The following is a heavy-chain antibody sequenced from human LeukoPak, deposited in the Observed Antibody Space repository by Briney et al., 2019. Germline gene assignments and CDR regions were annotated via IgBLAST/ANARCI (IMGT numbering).Heavy chain of an antibody. CDR3: AKDGETSWFGDSPHDY. D-gene: IGHD3-10*01. J-gene: IGHJ4*02. CDR2: IRYDGSNK. V-gene: IGHV3-30*02. Sequence: PGGSLRLSCAASGFTFSSYGMHWVRQAPGKGLEWVAFIRYDGSNKYYADSVKGRFTISRDNSKNTLYLQMNSLRAEDTAVYYCAKDGETSWFGDSPHDYWGQGTLVTVSS. CDR1: GFTFSSYG.